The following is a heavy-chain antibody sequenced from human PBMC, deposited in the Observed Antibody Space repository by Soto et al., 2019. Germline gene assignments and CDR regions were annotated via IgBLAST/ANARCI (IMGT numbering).Heavy chain of an antibody. V-gene: IGHV4-39*07. CDR2: INHSGST. D-gene: IGHD4-17*01. CDR3: ARFGGHTVTNDY. CDR1: VGSISSSFYY. Sequence: SETLSLTCTVSVGSISSSFYYWGWIRQPPGKGLEWIGEINHSGSTNYNPSLKSRVTVSVDTSKNQFSLKMDSVTAADTAVYYCARFGGHTVTNDYWGQGTLVTVSS. J-gene: IGHJ4*02.